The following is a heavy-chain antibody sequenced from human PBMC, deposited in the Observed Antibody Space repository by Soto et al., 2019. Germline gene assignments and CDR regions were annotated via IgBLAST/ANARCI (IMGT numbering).Heavy chain of an antibody. Sequence: GESLKISCKGSGYSFTSYWIGWVRQMPGKGLEWMGIIYPGDSDTRYSPSFQGQVTISADKSISTAYLQWSSLKASDTAMYYCARPSGYDILTGYFFDYWGQGTLVTVSS. V-gene: IGHV5-51*01. CDR1: GYSFTSYW. CDR3: ARPSGYDILTGYFFDY. CDR2: IYPGDSDT. D-gene: IGHD3-9*01. J-gene: IGHJ4*02.